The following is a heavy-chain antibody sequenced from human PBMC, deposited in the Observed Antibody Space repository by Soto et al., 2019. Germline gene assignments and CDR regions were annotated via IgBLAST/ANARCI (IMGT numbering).Heavy chain of an antibody. D-gene: IGHD3-22*01. CDR3: ASLSAGSYYARSGYYFDY. CDR1: GGSISSGGYY. V-gene: IGHV4-31*03. Sequence: PSETLSLTCTVSGGSISSGGYYWSWIRQHPGKGLEWIGYIYYSGSTYYNPSLNSRVTISVDTSKNQFSLKLSSMTAADTAVYYCASLSAGSYYARSGYYFDYWGQGTLVTVSS. CDR2: IYYSGST. J-gene: IGHJ4*02.